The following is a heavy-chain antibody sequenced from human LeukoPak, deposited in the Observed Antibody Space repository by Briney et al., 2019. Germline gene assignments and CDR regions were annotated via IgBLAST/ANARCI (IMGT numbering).Heavy chain of an antibody. D-gene: IGHD1-14*01. J-gene: IGHJ4*02. CDR1: GGTFGVNA. CDR2: IIPIFPKS. CDR3: ARDGVRNMGLRLDY. V-gene: IGHV1-69*13. Sequence: SVKVSCKASGGTFGVNAIHWVRQAPGQGLEWMGDIIPIFPKSNYAQKFQGRFTFTADESTSTAYMEMSSLTSEDTAVYYCARDGVRNMGLRLDYWGQGTLVIVSS.